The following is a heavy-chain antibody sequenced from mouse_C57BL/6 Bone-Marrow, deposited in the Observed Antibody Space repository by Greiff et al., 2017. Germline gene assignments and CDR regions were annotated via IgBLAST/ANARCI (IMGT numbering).Heavy chain of an antibody. Sequence: VKLMESGPGLVAPSQSLSITCTVSGFSLTSYGVDWVRQSPGKGLEWLGVIWGVGSTNYNSALKSRLSISKDNSKSQVFLKMNSLQTDDTAMYYCASGLKWFAYWGQGTLVTVSA. J-gene: IGHJ3*01. CDR3: ASGLKWFAY. CDR1: GFSLTSYG. CDR2: IWGVGST. V-gene: IGHV2-6*01.